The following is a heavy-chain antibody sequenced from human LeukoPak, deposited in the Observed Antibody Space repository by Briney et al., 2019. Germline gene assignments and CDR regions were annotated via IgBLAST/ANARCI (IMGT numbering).Heavy chain of an antibody. V-gene: IGHV1-69*13. CDR3: ARDLLRYSSGWYGYYFDY. D-gene: IGHD6-19*01. CDR2: IIPIFGTA. Sequence: SVKVSCKASGGTFSSYAISWVRQAPGQGLEWMGGIIPIFGTANYAQKFQGRVTITADESTSAAYMELSSLRSEDTAVYYCARDLLRYSSGWYGYYFDYWGQGTLVTVSS. CDR1: GGTFSSYA. J-gene: IGHJ4*02.